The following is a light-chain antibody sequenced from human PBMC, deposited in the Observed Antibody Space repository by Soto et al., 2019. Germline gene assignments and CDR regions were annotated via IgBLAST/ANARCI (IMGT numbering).Light chain of an antibody. V-gene: IGKV3D-15*01. CDR2: GVY. CDR3: QQYDKWPPRT. J-gene: IGKJ1*01. Sequence: EIVMTQSTTILSVSQGARATLSCRASQSFSSNLAGYQQKPGQPPRLLMYGVYTRAPGTPARFSGSGSGTEFTLTISSLQSEDSAVYYCQQYDKWPPRTFGQGTKLEIK. CDR1: QSFSSN.